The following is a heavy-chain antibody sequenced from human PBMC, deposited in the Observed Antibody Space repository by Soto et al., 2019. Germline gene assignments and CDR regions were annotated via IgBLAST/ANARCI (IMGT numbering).Heavy chain of an antibody. Sequence: SETLSLTCTVSGDSISTGTYYWSWIRQHPGKGLEWIGYIYYTGSTYYSPSLKSRVTISVDTSKNQFSLKLSSVTAADTAVYYCARASRDYYDSSGYYYGLGYFQHWGQGTLVTVSS. J-gene: IGHJ1*01. D-gene: IGHD3-22*01. CDR3: ARASRDYYDSSGYYYGLGYFQH. CDR1: GDSISTGTYY. CDR2: IYYTGST. V-gene: IGHV4-31*03.